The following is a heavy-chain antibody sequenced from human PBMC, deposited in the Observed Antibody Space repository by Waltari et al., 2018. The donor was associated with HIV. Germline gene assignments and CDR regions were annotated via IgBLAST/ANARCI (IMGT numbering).Heavy chain of an antibody. Sequence: EVQLVESGGGLVKPGGSLRLSCAASGFTFSNAWMSWVREASGKGLEWVGRIKRKTECGTTDYASPVYGRFTISRDDSKNTLYLQMNSLKTEDTAVYSCRGYLGYWGQGTLVTVSS. CDR2: IKRKTECGTT. CDR1: GFTFSNAW. J-gene: IGHJ4*02. CDR3: RGYLGY. V-gene: IGHV3-15*01. D-gene: IGHD2-2*01.